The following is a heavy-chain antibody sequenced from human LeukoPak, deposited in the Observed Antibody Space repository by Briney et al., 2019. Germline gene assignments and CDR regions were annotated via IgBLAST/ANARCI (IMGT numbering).Heavy chain of an antibody. CDR3: AKAGEYCPDGSCYSENYYFDY. V-gene: IGHV3-23*01. J-gene: IGHJ4*02. D-gene: IGHD2-15*01. CDR1: GFTFNNYA. Sequence: GGSLRLSCAASGFTFNNYAMAWVRQAPGKGLEWVSGISGSGGSAFYSVKGRFTISRDNSKNTLFLQMNRLRAEDTAIYYCAKAGEYCPDGSCYSENYYFDYWGQGTLVTVSS. CDR2: ISGSGGSA.